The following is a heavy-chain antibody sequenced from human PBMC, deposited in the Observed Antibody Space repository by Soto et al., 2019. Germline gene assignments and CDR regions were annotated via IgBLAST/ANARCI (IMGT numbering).Heavy chain of an antibody. CDR3: ARENSSGWYGFD. CDR2: IIPIFGTA. V-gene: IGHV1-69*06. Sequence: SVKVSCKASGGTFSSYAISWVRQATGQGLERMGGIIPIFGTANYAQKFQGRVTITADKSTSTAYMELSSLRSEDTAVYYCARENSSGWYGFDWGQGTLVTVSS. CDR1: GGTFSSYA. D-gene: IGHD6-19*01. J-gene: IGHJ4*02.